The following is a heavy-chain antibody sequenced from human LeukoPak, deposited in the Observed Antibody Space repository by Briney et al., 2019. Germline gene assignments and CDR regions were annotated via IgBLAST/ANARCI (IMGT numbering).Heavy chain of an antibody. Sequence: PGGSLRLSCAASGFTFSDSSMHWVRQASGKGLEWVGRIRSKANNYATAYAASVKVRFTISRDDSKNTPYLQMNSLRAEDTAVYYCARPIPASIGRMDVWGKGTTVTVSS. CDR3: ARPIPASIGRMDV. D-gene: IGHD6-6*01. CDR1: GFTFSDSS. CDR2: IRSKANNYAT. J-gene: IGHJ6*03. V-gene: IGHV3-73*01.